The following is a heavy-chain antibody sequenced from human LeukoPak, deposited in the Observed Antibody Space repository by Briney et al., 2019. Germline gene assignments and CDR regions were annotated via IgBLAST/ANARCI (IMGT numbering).Heavy chain of an antibody. D-gene: IGHD3-22*01. CDR3: ARRGFTYYYDSSGYCYGYYFDY. Sequence: PSETLSLTCTVSGGSISSSSYYWGWIRQPPGKGLEWIGSIYYSGSTYYNPSLKSRVTISVDTSKNQFSLKLSSVTAADTAVYYCARRGFTYYYDSSGYCYGYYFDYWGQGTLVTVSS. J-gene: IGHJ4*02. CDR1: GGSISSSSYY. CDR2: IYYSGST. V-gene: IGHV4-39*01.